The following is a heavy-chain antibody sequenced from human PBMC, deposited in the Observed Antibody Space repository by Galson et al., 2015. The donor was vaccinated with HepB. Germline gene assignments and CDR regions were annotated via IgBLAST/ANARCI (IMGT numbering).Heavy chain of an antibody. CDR3: ARTSDPYYHYYYLDV. V-gene: IGHV5-51*01. CDR2: IHPGDSDT. J-gene: IGHJ6*03. Sequence: QSGAEVKKPGESLKISCKGSGYSFTSYWIGWVRQMSGKGLEWMGIIHPGDSDTRSSTSFQGQVTISVDKSISTAYLQLTRHKDSDTDMYYCARTSDPYYHYYYLDVWGKGTMVTVS. CDR1: GYSFTSYW.